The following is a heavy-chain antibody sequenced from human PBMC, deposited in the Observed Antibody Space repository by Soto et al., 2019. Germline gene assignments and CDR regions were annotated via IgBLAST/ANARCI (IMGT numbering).Heavy chain of an antibody. J-gene: IGHJ2*01. CDR3: AINNVGDYGDRYFDL. D-gene: IGHD4-17*01. Sequence: QVQLVQSGAEVKKPGSSVKVSCKASGGTFSSYTISWVRQAPGQGLEWMGRIIPILGIANYAQKCQGRVTITADKSTSTAYMELSSLRSEDTAVYYCAINNVGDYGDRYFDLWGRVNLVTDSS. V-gene: IGHV1-69*02. CDR2: IIPILGIA. CDR1: GGTFSSYT.